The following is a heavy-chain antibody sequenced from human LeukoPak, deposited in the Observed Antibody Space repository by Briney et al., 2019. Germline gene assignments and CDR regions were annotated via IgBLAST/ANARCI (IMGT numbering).Heavy chain of an antibody. CDR3: ARTDLSGAFDI. CDR2: ISSSSSTI. D-gene: IGHD2-21*02. V-gene: IGHV3-48*01. J-gene: IGHJ3*02. Sequence: GGSLRLSCAASGFTFSSYSMNWVRQAPGKGLEWVSYISSSSSTIYYADSVKGRFTISRDNAKNSLYLQMNSLRAEDTAVYYCARTDLSGAFDIWGQGTMVTVSS. CDR1: GFTFSSYS.